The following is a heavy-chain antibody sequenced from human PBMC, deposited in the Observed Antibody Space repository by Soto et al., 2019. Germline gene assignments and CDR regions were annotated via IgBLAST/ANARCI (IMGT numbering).Heavy chain of an antibody. J-gene: IGHJ3*02. CDR1: GGSFSGYY. V-gene: IGHV4-34*01. CDR2: INHSGST. D-gene: IGHD3-3*01. CDR3: ARGYYDFWSGYYRTHDAFDI. Sequence: PSETLSLTCAVYGGSFSGYYWSWIRQHPGKGLEWIGEINHSGSTNYNPSLKSRVTISVDTSKNQFSLKLSSVTAADTAVYYCARGYYDFWSGYYRTHDAFDIWGQGTMVTVSS.